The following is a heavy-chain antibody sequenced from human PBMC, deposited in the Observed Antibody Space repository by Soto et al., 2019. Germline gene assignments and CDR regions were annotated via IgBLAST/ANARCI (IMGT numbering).Heavy chain of an antibody. Sequence: EVQLVESGGGLVQPGRSLRLSCAASGFTFDDYAMHWVRQAPGKGLEWVSGISWNSGSIGYADSVKGRFTISRDNAKTSLYLQMNSLRAEDTALYSCAKGAVDWTPPDYWGQGTLVTVSS. CDR1: GFTFDDYA. J-gene: IGHJ4*02. CDR3: AKGAVDWTPPDY. CDR2: ISWNSGSI. D-gene: IGHD3-9*01. V-gene: IGHV3-9*01.